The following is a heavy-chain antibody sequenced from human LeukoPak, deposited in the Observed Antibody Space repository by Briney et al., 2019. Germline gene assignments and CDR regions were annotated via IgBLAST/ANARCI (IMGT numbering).Heavy chain of an antibody. J-gene: IGHJ6*03. D-gene: IGHD5-18*01. V-gene: IGHV1-8*03. CDR1: GYTFTSYD. CDR2: MNPNSGNT. Sequence: ASVKVSCKASGYTFTSYDINWVRQATGQGLEWMGWMNPNSGNTGYAQKFQGRVTITTNTSISTAYMELSSLRSEDTAVYYCARGPQYSYGSLYYYYYMDVWGKGTTVTVSS. CDR3: ARGPQYSYGSLYYYYYMDV.